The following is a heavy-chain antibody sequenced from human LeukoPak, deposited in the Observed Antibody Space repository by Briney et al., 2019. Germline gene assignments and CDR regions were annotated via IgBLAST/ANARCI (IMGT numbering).Heavy chain of an antibody. J-gene: IGHJ4*02. Sequence: SETLSLTCTVSSSSISNYYWSWIRQPPGKGLEWIGYIYYSGSTSHNPSLKSRVAISVETSKNQFSVNLSSVTAADTAVYYCARATYDGPLYFGYWGQGTLVTVSS. V-gene: IGHV4-59*01. CDR2: IYYSGST. CDR3: ARATYDGPLYFGY. D-gene: IGHD3-3*01. CDR1: SSSISNYY.